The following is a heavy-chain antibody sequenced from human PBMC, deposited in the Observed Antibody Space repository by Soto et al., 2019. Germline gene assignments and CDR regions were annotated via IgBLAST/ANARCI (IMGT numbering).Heavy chain of an antibody. CDR2: TRNKANSYTT. CDR3: ARDVPELWGDSSGYYDY. D-gene: IGHD3-22*01. CDR1: GFTFSDHY. J-gene: IGHJ4*02. Sequence: GGSLRLSCAASGFTFSDHYMDWVRQAPGKGLEWVGRTRNKANSYTTEYAASVKGRFTISRDDSKNSLYLHMNSLKTEDTSVYYCARDVPELWGDSSGYYDYWGQGTLVTVSS. V-gene: IGHV3-72*01.